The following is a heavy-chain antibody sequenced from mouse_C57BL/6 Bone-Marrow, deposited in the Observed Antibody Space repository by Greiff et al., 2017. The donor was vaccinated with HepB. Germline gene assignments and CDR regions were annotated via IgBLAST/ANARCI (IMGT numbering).Heavy chain of an antibody. CDR3: AKHYYEYDEGFAY. V-gene: IGHV1-69*01. Sequence: VQLQQPGAELVMPGASVKLSCKASGYTFTSYWMHWVKQRPGQGLEWIGEIDPSDSYTNYNQKFKGKSTLTVDKSSSTAYMQLSSLASEDSAVYYCAKHYYEYDEGFAYWGQGTLVTVSA. J-gene: IGHJ3*01. CDR2: IDPSDSYT. D-gene: IGHD2-4*01. CDR1: GYTFTSYW.